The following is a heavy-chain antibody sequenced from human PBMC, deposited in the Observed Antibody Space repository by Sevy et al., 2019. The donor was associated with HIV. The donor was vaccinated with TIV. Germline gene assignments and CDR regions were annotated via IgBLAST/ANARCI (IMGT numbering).Heavy chain of an antibody. CDR1: GYTFTSYY. D-gene: IGHD3-9*01. V-gene: IGHV1-46*01. J-gene: IGHJ4*02. Sequence: ASVKVSCKASGYTFTSYYMHWVRQAPGQGLEWMGIINPSGGSTSYEQKFQGRVTMTRDTSTSTVYMELSSLRAEDTAVYYCARDSDNYDILTGYYPFDSWGQGTLVTVSS. CDR2: INPSGGST. CDR3: ARDSDNYDILTGYYPFDS.